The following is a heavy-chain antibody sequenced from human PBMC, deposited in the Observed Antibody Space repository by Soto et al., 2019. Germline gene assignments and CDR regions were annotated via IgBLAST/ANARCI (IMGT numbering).Heavy chain of an antibody. CDR2: VNPVLSMS. D-gene: IGHD3-10*01. CDR3: ATSYGAGYRAFDY. J-gene: IGHJ4*02. Sequence: QVQLVQSGAELKKPGSSVKVSCKASGDTFSFYTINWVRQAPGIGLEWMGRVNPVLSMSNYAQKFQGRVTMNANKTTSTAYMELSSLRSEDTAFYYCATSYGAGYRAFDYWGQGALVTVSS. CDR1: GDTFSFYT. V-gene: IGHV1-69*02.